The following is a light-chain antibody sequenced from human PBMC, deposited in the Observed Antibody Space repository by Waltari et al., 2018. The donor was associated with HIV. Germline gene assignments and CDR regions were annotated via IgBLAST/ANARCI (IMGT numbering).Light chain of an antibody. CDR3: QHYHNWPPWT. CDR1: HSVNRN. V-gene: IGKV3-15*01. J-gene: IGKJ1*01. CDR2: GAS. Sequence: TQPPSASGSPGQSVTISCRASHSVNRNLAWYQQKPGQAPRLLIYGASTRATGIPARFSGSGSGTEFILTISSLQSEDFAIYYCQHYHNWPPWTFGQGTKVEIK.